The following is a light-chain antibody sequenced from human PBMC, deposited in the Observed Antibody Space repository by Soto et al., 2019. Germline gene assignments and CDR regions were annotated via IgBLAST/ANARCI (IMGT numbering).Light chain of an antibody. Sequence: QSVLTQPPSVSGAPGQRVTISCTGTSSNIGAGQDVHWYRQLPGAAPKFLISDSNNRASGVPDRFSVSKSGASASLAITGPRAEDVGDYFCQSYGTSLSGLYVFGTGTKVTVL. V-gene: IGLV1-40*01. CDR1: SSNIGAGQD. CDR2: DSN. CDR3: QSYGTSLSGLYV. J-gene: IGLJ1*01.